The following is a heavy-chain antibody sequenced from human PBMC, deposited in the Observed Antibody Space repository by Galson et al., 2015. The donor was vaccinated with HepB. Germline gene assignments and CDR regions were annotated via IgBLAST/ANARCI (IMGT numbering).Heavy chain of an antibody. D-gene: IGHD1-26*01. CDR3: ASGPRGGATLY. CDR1: GFTVSSNY. Sequence: SLRLSCAASGFTVSSNYMSWVRQAPGKGLEWVSVIYSGGSAYSADSVKGRFTISRYHSKNTLYLQMNSLRVEDTAVYYCASGPRGGATLYWDQGTLVTVSS. V-gene: IGHV3-53*04. CDR2: IYSGGSA. J-gene: IGHJ4*02.